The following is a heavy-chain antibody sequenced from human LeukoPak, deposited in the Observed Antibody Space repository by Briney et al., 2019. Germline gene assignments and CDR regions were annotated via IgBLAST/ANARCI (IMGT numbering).Heavy chain of an antibody. CDR3: ARVVFGGPIWAY. CDR1: GYTFTDYY. D-gene: IGHD3-16*01. V-gene: IGHV1-2*02. Sequence: GASVRVSCKASGYTFTDYYMHWVRQAPGQGLEWMGWINPNSGDTNYVQKLQGRVTMTSDTSISTAYMELSRLRSDDTAVYYCARVVFGGPIWAYWGQGTLVTVSS. CDR2: INPNSGDT. J-gene: IGHJ4*02.